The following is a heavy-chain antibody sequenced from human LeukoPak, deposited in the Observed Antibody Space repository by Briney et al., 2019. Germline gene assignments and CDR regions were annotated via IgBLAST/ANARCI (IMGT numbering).Heavy chain of an antibody. CDR2: ISSSGSNI. CDR3: MREVQTYYDILTGHRGYFDY. V-gene: IGHV3-11*04. D-gene: IGHD3-9*01. Sequence: GGSLRLSCAASGFTFSDYYMSWIRQTPGKGLEWVSYISSSGSNIYYADSVKGRFTISRDNAKNSLYLQMNSLRAEDTAVYYCMREVQTYYDILTGHRGYFDYWGQGTLVTVSS. CDR1: GFTFSDYY. J-gene: IGHJ4*02.